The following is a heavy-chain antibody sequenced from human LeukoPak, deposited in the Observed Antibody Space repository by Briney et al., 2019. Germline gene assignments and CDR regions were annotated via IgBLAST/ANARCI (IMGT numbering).Heavy chain of an antibody. CDR3: AKVDGYYDFWSGYGY. V-gene: IGHV3-23*01. CDR1: GFTFSSYA. Sequence: GGSLRLSCAASGFTFSSYAMSWVRQAPGKGLEWVSAISGSGGNTYYADSVKGRFTISRDNSKNTLYLQMNSLRAEDTAVYYCAKVDGYYDFWSGYGYWGQGTLVTVSS. J-gene: IGHJ4*02. D-gene: IGHD3-3*01. CDR2: ISGSGGNT.